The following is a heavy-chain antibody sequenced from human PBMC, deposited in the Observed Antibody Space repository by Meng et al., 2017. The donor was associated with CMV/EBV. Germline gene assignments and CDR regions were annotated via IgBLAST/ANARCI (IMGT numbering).Heavy chain of an antibody. D-gene: IGHD2-2*01. J-gene: IGHJ6*02. Sequence: ASVKVSCKASGYTFTSYGISWVRQAPGQGLEWMGWISAYNGNTNYAQKLQGRVTMTTDTSTSTAYMELRSPRSDDTAVYYCARDQVQAKVVPASDYYGMDVWGQGTTVTVSS. CDR3: ARDQVQAKVVPASDYYGMDV. CDR1: GYTFTSYG. CDR2: ISAYNGNT. V-gene: IGHV1-18*01.